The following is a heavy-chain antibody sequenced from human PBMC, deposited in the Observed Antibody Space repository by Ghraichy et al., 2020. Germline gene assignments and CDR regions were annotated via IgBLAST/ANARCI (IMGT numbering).Heavy chain of an antibody. CDR1: GGSISSSSYY. Sequence: ETLSLTCTVSGGSISSSSYYWGWIRQPPGKGLEWIGSIYYSGSTYYNPSLKSRVTISVDTSKNQFSLKLSSVTAADTAVYYCARHVPPPYYDFWSGYPNWFDPWGQGTLVTVSS. V-gene: IGHV4-39*01. CDR2: IYYSGST. CDR3: ARHVPPPYYDFWSGYPNWFDP. D-gene: IGHD3-3*01. J-gene: IGHJ5*02.